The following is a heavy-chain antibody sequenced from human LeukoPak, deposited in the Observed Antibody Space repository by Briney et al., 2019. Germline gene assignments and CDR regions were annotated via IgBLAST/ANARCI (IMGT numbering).Heavy chain of an antibody. Sequence: SSQTLSLTCTVSGGSISSGGYYWSWIRQHPGKGLEWIGYIYYSGSTYYNPSLKSRVTISVDTSKNQFPLKLSSVTAADTAVYYCAREWLLWPHWYFDLWGRGTLVTVSS. CDR2: IYYSGST. CDR3: AREWLLWPHWYFDL. V-gene: IGHV4-31*03. D-gene: IGHD3-3*01. CDR1: GGSISSGGYY. J-gene: IGHJ2*01.